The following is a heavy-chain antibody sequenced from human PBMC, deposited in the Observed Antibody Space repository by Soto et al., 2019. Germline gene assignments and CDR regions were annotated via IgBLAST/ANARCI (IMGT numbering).Heavy chain of an antibody. CDR3: ARGVGSGSYYNQYNWFDP. D-gene: IGHD3-10*01. CDR2: INVDNGNT. J-gene: IGHJ5*02. CDR1: GYTFTSYA. Sequence: GASVKVSCKASGYTFTSYAMHWVRQAPGQRLEWMGWINVDNGNTKYAQKVQGRVTMTTDTSTSTAYMELRSLRSDDTAVYYCARGVGSGSYYNQYNWFDPWGQGTLVTVSS. V-gene: IGHV1-3*01.